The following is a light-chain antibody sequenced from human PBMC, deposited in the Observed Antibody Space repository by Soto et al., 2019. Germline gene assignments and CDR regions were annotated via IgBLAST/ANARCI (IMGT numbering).Light chain of an antibody. CDR3: KQYGRT. J-gene: IGKJ1*01. CDR1: QSVSSSY. Sequence: EIVLTQSPGTLSLSPGERATLSCRASQSVSSSYLAWYQQKPGQAPRLLIYGASSRATGIPDRFSGSGSGTDFTLNISRLEPEDFEVYYCKQYGRTFGQGTKVEIK. V-gene: IGKV3-20*01. CDR2: GAS.